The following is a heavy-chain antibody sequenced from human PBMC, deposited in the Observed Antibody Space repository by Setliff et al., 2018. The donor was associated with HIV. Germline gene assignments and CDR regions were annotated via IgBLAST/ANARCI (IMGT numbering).Heavy chain of an antibody. CDR3: ARGDWYFDL. Sequence: PSETLSLTCTVSGGSISSSSYYWGWIRQPPGKGLEWIGYIYYSGSTNYNPSLKSRVTISVDTSKNQFSLKLSSVTAADTALYYCARGDWYFDLWGRGTLVTVSS. CDR1: GGSISSSSYY. J-gene: IGHJ2*01. V-gene: IGHV4-61*05. CDR2: IYYSGST.